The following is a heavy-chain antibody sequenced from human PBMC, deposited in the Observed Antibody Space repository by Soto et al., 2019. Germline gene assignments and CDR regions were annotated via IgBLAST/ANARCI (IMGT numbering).Heavy chain of an antibody. CDR1: GYTFTGYY. V-gene: IGHV1-2*02. J-gene: IGHJ5*02. D-gene: IGHD3-22*01. CDR2: INPNSGGT. CDR3: AKWPEGSGYYPMDP. Sequence: VASVKVSCKASGYTFTGYYMHWVRQAPGQGLEWMGWINPNSGGTNYAQKFQGRVTMTRDTSISTAYMELSRLRSDDTAVYYCAKWPEGSGYYPMDPWGQGTLVTVSS.